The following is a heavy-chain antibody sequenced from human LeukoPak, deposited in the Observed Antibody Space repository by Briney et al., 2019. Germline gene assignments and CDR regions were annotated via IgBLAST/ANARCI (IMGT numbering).Heavy chain of an antibody. Sequence: SGTLSLTCAVSGDSISIANWWSWVRQPPGKGLEGIGEIYLRGRATYNPSLKSRVNISVDESKNQFSLNLYSVTAAETAVYFCARDCCSSTSCYTYYYYYMDVWGKGTTVTVSS. J-gene: IGHJ6*03. D-gene: IGHD2-2*02. CDR1: GDSISIANW. V-gene: IGHV4-4*02. CDR2: IYLRGRA. CDR3: ARDCCSSTSCYTYYYYYMDV.